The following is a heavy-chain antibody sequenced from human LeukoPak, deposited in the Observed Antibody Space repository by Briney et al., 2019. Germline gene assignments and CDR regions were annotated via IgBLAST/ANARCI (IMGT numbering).Heavy chain of an antibody. V-gene: IGHV3-33*01. Sequence: PGGSLRLSCAAAGFTFSSYGMYWVRQAPGKGLEWVAVIMYDGRNKYYADSVKGRFTISRDNSKNTLYLQMNSLRAEDTAVYYCASEECSGGGCYSSGFDAFDIWGQGTMVTVSS. CDR1: GFTFSSYG. CDR3: ASEECSGGGCYSSGFDAFDI. D-gene: IGHD2-15*01. J-gene: IGHJ3*02. CDR2: IMYDGRNK.